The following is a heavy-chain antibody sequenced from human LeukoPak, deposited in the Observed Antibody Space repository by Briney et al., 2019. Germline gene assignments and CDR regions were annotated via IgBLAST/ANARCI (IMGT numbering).Heavy chain of an antibody. CDR1: GYTFTGYY. CDR3: ARASVRVAVAANHPAY. Sequence: GASVKVSCKASGYTFTGYYMHWVRQAPGQGLEWMGWINTNTGNPTYAQGFTGRFVFSLDTSVSTAYLQISSLKAEDTAVYYCARASVRVAVAANHPAYWGQGTLVTVSS. D-gene: IGHD6-19*01. CDR2: INTNTGNP. V-gene: IGHV7-4-1*02. J-gene: IGHJ4*02.